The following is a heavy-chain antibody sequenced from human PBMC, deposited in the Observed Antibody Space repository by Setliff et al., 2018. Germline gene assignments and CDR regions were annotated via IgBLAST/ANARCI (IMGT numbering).Heavy chain of an antibody. CDR3: ASTCSGSGCYAGLES. D-gene: IGHD2-15*01. J-gene: IGHJ4*02. CDR1: GFTFSTYR. CDR2: WGDGGTK. V-gene: IGHV3-33*08. Sequence: GGSLRLSCAASGFTFSTYRMHWVRQAPGKGLEWVAVWGDGGTKYHADSVKGRFTISRDNSRNTLYLQMKSLRPEDTAVYYCASTCSGSGCYAGLESWGQGTPVTVSS.